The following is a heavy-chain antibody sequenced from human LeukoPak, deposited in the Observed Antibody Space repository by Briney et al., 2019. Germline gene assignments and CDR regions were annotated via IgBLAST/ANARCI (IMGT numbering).Heavy chain of an antibody. CDR2: ISSSGSAI. D-gene: IGHD3-10*01. CDR3: AKDKSGRPSWFGELWGDFQH. Sequence: GGSLRLSCAVSGFTLSDYYMTWLGQAPGKGVEGVSYISSSGSAIYYAVSVKCRFTISRDNSKISLYLPMNSLRTEDTALYYCAKDKSGRPSWFGELWGDFQHWGQGTLVTVSS. J-gene: IGHJ1*01. V-gene: IGHV3-11*01. CDR1: GFTLSDYY.